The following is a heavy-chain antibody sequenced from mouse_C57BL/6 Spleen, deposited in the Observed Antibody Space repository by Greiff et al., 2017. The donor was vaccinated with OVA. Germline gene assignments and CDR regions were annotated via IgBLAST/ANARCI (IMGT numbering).Heavy chain of an antibody. CDR2: IHPNSGST. V-gene: IGHV1-64*01. CDR3: AREGAGTRYYAMDY. J-gene: IGHJ4*01. D-gene: IGHD4-1*01. Sequence: VQLQQPGAELVKPGASVKLSCKASGYTFTSYWMHWVKQRPGQGLEWIGMIHPNSGSTNYNEKFKSKATLTVDKSSSTAYMQLSSLTSEDSAVYYCAREGAGTRYYAMDYWGQGTSVTVSS. CDR1: GYTFTSYW.